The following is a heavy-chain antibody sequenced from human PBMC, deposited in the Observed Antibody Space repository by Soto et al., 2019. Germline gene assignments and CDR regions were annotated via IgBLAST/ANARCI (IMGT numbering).Heavy chain of an antibody. Sequence: QLQLEQSGPEVKKPGSSVKVSCKASGRSFSSDGVSWVRQAPGQGLEWMGGIIPVFGNTKYVQRFQGRLTITPDKSTSTVYMEMSSLSSEDTAVYFCARGQYYSSGSAATSYFYFGIDVWGQGTTVIVSS. CDR3: ARGQYYSSGSAATSYFYFGIDV. CDR2: IIPVFGNT. CDR1: GRSFSSDG. D-gene: IGHD3-10*01. J-gene: IGHJ6*02. V-gene: IGHV1-69*06.